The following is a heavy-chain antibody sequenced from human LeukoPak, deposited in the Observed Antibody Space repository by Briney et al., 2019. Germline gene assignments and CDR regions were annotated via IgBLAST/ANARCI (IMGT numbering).Heavy chain of an antibody. Sequence: KTSETLSLTCTVSGGSISSSSYYWGWIRQPPGKGLEWIGSIYYSGSTYYNPSLKSRVTISVDTSKNQFSLKLSSVTAADTAVYYCARGPYSSNHFDYWGQGTLVTVSS. V-gene: IGHV4-39*01. D-gene: IGHD6-13*01. CDR1: GGSISSSSYY. J-gene: IGHJ4*02. CDR3: ARGPYSSNHFDY. CDR2: IYYSGST.